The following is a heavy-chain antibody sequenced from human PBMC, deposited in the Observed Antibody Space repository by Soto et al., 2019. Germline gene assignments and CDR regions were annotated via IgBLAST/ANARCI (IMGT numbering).Heavy chain of an antibody. J-gene: IGHJ6*02. D-gene: IGHD6-19*01. CDR1: GGTFSIYT. Sequence: QVQLVQSGAEVKKPGSSVKVSCKASGGTFSIYTISWVRQAPGQGFEWMGRIIPILGIANYARKFQGRLTITADKSTSTAYMDLSSLRSEDTAVYYCARAPAYSSGSQINYAMDVWGQGTTVTVSS. V-gene: IGHV1-69*02. CDR2: IIPILGIA. CDR3: ARAPAYSSGSQINYAMDV.